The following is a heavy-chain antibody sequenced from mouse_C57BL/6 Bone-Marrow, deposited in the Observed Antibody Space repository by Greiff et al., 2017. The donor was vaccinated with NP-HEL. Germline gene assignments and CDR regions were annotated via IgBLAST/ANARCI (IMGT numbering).Heavy chain of an antibody. D-gene: IGHD1-1*01. CDR3: TTYYGRGGFAY. V-gene: IGHV1-15*01. CDR2: IDPETGGT. CDR1: GYTFTDYE. J-gene: IGHJ3*01. Sequence: VQLQQSGAELVRPGASVTLSCKASGYTFTDYEMHWVKQTPVHGLEWIGAIDPETGGTAYNQKFKGKAILTADKSSSTAYMELRSLTSEDSAVYYCTTYYGRGGFAYWGQGTLVTVSA.